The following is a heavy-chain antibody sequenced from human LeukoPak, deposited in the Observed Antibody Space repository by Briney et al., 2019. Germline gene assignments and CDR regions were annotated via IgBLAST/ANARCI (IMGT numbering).Heavy chain of an antibody. CDR3: ARALGAAAGLDY. J-gene: IGHJ4*02. D-gene: IGHD6-13*01. Sequence: ASVKVSCKASGYTFTSYDINWVRQATGQGLEWMGWMNPNSGNTGYAQKFQGRVTMTRNTSISTAYMELSSLRSEDTAVYYCARALGAAAGLDYWGQGTLVTVSS. CDR2: MNPNSGNT. V-gene: IGHV1-8*01. CDR1: GYTFTSYD.